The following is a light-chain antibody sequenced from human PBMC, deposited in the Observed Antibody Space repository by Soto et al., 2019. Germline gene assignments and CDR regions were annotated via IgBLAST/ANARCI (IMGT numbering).Light chain of an antibody. CDR3: HQYGRSPRT. CDR2: RTS. CDR1: QSLGASY. J-gene: IGKJ1*01. Sequence: EIVLTQCPGTLSLSPGERATLSCRASQSLGASYLAWYQQKPGQAPRLLIYRTSNRASGIPDRFSGSGSGPDFTLTISRLEPEDFAVYYCHQYGRSPRTFGQGTKVEIK. V-gene: IGKV3-20*01.